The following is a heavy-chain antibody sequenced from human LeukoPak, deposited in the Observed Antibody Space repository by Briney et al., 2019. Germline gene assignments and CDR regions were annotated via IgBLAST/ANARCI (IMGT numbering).Heavy chain of an antibody. J-gene: IGHJ4*02. CDR3: ARGVYIAAAQYAY. V-gene: IGHV4-59*01. D-gene: IGHD6-13*01. Sequence: SETLSLTCTVSGGSISSYYWSWIRQPPGKGLEWIGYIYYSGSTNYNPSLKSRVTISVDTSKNQFSPKLSSVTAADTAVYYCARGVYIAAAQYAYWGQGTLVTVSS. CDR2: IYYSGST. CDR1: GGSISSYY.